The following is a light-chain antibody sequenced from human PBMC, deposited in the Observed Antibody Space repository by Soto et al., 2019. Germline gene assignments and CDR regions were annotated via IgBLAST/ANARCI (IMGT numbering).Light chain of an antibody. CDR2: DTS. CDR3: QQRNSWPPTFT. J-gene: IGKJ5*01. Sequence: ETVMTQSPVTLSAYPGDRATFSCRSSQSVSIKVAWYQQKPGQAPRLLIYDTSTRAPGLPVRFSGSGSGTEFTLTISSLEPEDFAVYYWQQRNSWPPTFTFGQGTRLEIK. V-gene: IGKV3-15*01. CDR1: QSVSIK.